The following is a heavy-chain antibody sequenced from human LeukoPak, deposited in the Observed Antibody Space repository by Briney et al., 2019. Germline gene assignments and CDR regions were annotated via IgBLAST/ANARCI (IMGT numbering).Heavy chain of an antibody. CDR3: TRRAPSHDFDS. CDR2: IKQDGSEK. Sequence: GGSLRLSCAASGFTFSSYWMSWVRQAPGKGLEWVANIKQDGSEKYYVDSVKGRFTISRDNSKNTLYLQMNSLRPEDTAVYYCTRRAPSHDFDSWGQGTLVTVSS. J-gene: IGHJ4*02. CDR1: GFTFSSYW. V-gene: IGHV3-7*01.